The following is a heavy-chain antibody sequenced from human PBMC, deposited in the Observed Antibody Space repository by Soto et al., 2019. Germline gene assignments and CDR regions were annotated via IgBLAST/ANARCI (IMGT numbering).Heavy chain of an antibody. Sequence: GESLKISCKGSGYTFTDYWIGWVRQLPGKGLEWMGIIYPGDSDTRYSPSFQGHVTITVDKSTSTAYLQWSSLKASDTAMYYCAVGSGSGYSGAFDIWGQGTMVTVSS. CDR3: AVGSGSGYSGAFDI. CDR1: GYTFTDYW. CDR2: IYPGDSDT. D-gene: IGHD3-22*01. J-gene: IGHJ3*02. V-gene: IGHV5-51*01.